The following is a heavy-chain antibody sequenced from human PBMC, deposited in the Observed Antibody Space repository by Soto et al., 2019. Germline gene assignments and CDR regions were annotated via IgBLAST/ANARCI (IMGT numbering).Heavy chain of an antibody. J-gene: IGHJ6*02. D-gene: IGHD2-2*01. Sequence: GGSLRLSCAASGFTFSSYGMHWVRQAPGKGLEWVAVISYDGSNKYYADSVKGRFTISRDNSKNTLYLQMNSLRAEDTAVYYCAKDRGVPAANRRDNYYYYYGMDVWGQGTTVTVSS. CDR1: GFTFSSYG. CDR3: AKDRGVPAANRRDNYYYYYGMDV. CDR2: ISYDGSNK. V-gene: IGHV3-30*18.